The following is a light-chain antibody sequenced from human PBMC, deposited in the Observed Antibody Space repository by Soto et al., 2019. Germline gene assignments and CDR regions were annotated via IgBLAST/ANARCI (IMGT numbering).Light chain of an antibody. CDR3: SSYAGSTV. CDR1: SSDVGGYNY. V-gene: IGLV2-8*01. CDR2: EVS. Sequence: HSVLTQPPSASGSPGQAVTISCTGTSSDVGGYNYVSWYQQHPGKAPKLMIYEVSKRPSGVPDRFSGSKSGNTASLTVSGLQAEDEADYYCSSYAGSTVFGTGTKVTVL. J-gene: IGLJ1*01.